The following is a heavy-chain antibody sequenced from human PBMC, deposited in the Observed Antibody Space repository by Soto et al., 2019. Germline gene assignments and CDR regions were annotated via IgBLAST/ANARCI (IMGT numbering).Heavy chain of an antibody. D-gene: IGHD3-10*01. CDR1: GGSVTSANYY. CDR2: NQYTGNP. V-gene: IGHV4-31*03. CDR3: ATGDLTAGELFFGY. Sequence: QVQLQESGPGLVKPSQTLSLTCTVSGGSVTSANYYCNWVRQLPGKGLEWIGYNQYTGNPFYNPSLKSRVSISVDTSKNQFSLKLSSVTAVDTAVYYCATGDLTAGELFFGYWGQGILVTVSP. J-gene: IGHJ4*02.